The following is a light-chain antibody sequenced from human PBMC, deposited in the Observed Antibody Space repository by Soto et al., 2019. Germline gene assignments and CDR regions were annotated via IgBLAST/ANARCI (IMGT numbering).Light chain of an antibody. CDR2: GAS. Sequence: EIVLTQSPGTLSLSPGERATLSCRASQSLSSTYLAWYQQKPGQAPRLLIYGASNRATGIPDRFSGSGSAADLTVTITRLEPEDFAVYYCQQYGSSPLTFGQGTKVDIK. CDR1: QSLSSTY. J-gene: IGKJ1*01. CDR3: QQYGSSPLT. V-gene: IGKV3-20*01.